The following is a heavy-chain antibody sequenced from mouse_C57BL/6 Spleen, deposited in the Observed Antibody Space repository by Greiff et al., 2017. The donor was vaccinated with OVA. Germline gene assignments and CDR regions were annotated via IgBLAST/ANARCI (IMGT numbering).Heavy chain of an antibody. Sequence: VQLKESGAELVRPGASVTLSCKASGYTFTDYEMHWVKQTPVHGLEWIGAIDPETGGTAYNQKFKGKAILTADKSSSTAYMELRSLTSEDSAVYYCTREKLPFDYWGQGTTLTVSS. CDR3: TREKLPFDY. D-gene: IGHD5-5*01. J-gene: IGHJ2*01. V-gene: IGHV1-15*01. CDR2: IDPETGGT. CDR1: GYTFTDYE.